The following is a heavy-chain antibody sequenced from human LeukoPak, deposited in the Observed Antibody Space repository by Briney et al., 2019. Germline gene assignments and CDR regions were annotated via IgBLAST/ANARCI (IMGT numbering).Heavy chain of an antibody. Sequence: SETLSLTCTVSGESISSSYWSWIRQPPGKGLEWIGYIYYSGSTNYKPSLKSRVTISVDTSQNQFSLKLSSVTAADTAVYYCARWRVYDNSGYTGYYFDYWGQGTLVTVSS. J-gene: IGHJ4*02. CDR1: GESISSSY. CDR3: ARWRVYDNSGYTGYYFDY. V-gene: IGHV4-59*08. D-gene: IGHD3-22*01. CDR2: IYYSGST.